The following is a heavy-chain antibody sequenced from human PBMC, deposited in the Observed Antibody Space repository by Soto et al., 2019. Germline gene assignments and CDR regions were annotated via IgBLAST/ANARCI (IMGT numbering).Heavy chain of an antibody. V-gene: IGHV4-59*01. J-gene: IGHJ3*02. CDR2: IYFNGNT. D-gene: IGHD3-22*01. CDR3: AGVSYYDSSGYYYVGAFDI. Sequence: SETLSLTCTVSAASFSKYYWTWIRQPPGKGLEWIGYIYFNGNTKYNPSLEGRLTISIDTSKKEFSLKLTSVTAADTAVYYCAGVSYYDSSGYYYVGAFDIWGQGTMVTVSS. CDR1: AASFSKYY.